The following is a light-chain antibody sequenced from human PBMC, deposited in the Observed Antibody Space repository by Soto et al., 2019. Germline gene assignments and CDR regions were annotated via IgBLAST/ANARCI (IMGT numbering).Light chain of an antibody. V-gene: IGKV3-15*01. J-gene: IGKJ2*01. Sequence: EIVMTQSPATLSVSPGERATLSCRASQSISSSLAWYQQKPGQAPRLLIYGASTRATGIPARFSGSGSRKEFTLTISSLQSEDFAVYYCQQYNNGPTNTFGQGTKLAIK. CDR1: QSISSS. CDR3: QQYNNGPTNT. CDR2: GAS.